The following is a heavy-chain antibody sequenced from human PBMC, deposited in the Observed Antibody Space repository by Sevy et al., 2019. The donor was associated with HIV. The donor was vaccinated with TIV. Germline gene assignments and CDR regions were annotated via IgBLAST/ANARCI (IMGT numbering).Heavy chain of an antibody. CDR2: FSGGGGST. V-gene: IGHV3-23*01. D-gene: IGHD6-19*01. Sequence: QLGGSLRLSCAASGFTFSSYAMSWVRQAPGKGLEGVSAFSGGGGSTYYEDSGKGRFTISGDNSKNTLYLQMNSLRAEDTAVYYCAKDPGSGWSYDYWGQGTLVTVSS. CDR3: AKDPGSGWSYDY. CDR1: GFTFSSYA. J-gene: IGHJ4*02.